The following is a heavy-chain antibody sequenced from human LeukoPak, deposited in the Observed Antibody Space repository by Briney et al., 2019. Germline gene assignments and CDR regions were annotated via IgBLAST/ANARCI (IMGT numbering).Heavy chain of an antibody. V-gene: IGHV3-33*06. J-gene: IGHJ4*02. CDR1: GFTFSSYA. CDR3: AKDPTSYYYDSSGYPSGYFDY. D-gene: IGHD3-22*01. Sequence: GGSLRLSCAASGFTFSSYAMSWVRQAPGKGLEWVAVIWYDGSNKYYADSVKGRFTISRDNSKNTLYLQMNSLRAEDTAVYYCAKDPTSYYYDSSGYPSGYFDYWGQGTLVTVSS. CDR2: IWYDGSNK.